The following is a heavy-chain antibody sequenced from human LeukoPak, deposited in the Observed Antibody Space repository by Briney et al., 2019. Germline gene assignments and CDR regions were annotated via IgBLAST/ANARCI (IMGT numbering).Heavy chain of an antibody. Sequence: GGSLRLSCTASGFTFDNYWMTWVRQPPGKGLEWVANIKQDGGERYYVDSVRGRFTISRNNSKNTLYLQMNSLRAEDTAVYYCARSPYDFWSGYLAYYYYYYGMDVWGQGTTVTVSS. CDR3: ARSPYDFWSGYLAYYYYYYGMDV. CDR1: GFTFDNYW. V-gene: IGHV3-7*01. J-gene: IGHJ6*02. CDR2: IKQDGGER. D-gene: IGHD3-3*01.